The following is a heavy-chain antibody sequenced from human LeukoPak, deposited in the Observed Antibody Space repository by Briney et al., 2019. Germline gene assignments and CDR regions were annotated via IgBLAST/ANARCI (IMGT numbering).Heavy chain of an antibody. V-gene: IGHV4-59*01. J-gene: IGHJ3*02. D-gene: IGHD6-19*01. CDR3: ARGYTSGWSPALDI. CDR2: IYYSGST. Sequence: SETLSLTCTVSSGSLSSYYWSWIRQPPGKGLEWIGYIYYSGSTNYNPSLKSRVSMSVGTSKIQFSLKLSSVTAADTAVYYCARGYTSGWSPALDIWGQGTMVTVSS. CDR1: SGSLSSYY.